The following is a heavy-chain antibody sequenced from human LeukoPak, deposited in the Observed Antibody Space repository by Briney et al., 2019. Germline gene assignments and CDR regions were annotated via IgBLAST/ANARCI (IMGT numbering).Heavy chain of an antibody. Sequence: SDTLSLTCTVSGGSISSSSYYWGWIRQPPGKGLEWIESIYYSGNTNYNPSLKSRVAISVDTSKNQFSLRVSSVTAADTAVYYCARLRGDFWSGYYPAWSYFDYWGQGTLVTVSS. CDR3: ARLRGDFWSGYYPAWSYFDY. D-gene: IGHD3-3*01. J-gene: IGHJ4*02. CDR2: IYYSGNT. V-gene: IGHV4-39*01. CDR1: GGSISSSSYY.